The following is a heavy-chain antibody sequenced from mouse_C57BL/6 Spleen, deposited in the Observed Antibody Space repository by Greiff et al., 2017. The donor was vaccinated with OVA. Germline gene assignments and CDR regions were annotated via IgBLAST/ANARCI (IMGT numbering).Heavy chain of an antibody. CDR2: ISSGSSTI. Sequence: DVMLVESGGGLVKPGGSLKLSCAASGFTFSDYGMHWVRQAPEKGLEWVAYISSGSSTIYYADTVKGRFTISRDNAKNTLFLQMTSLRSEDTAMYYCARPIYYYGSSYGSFAYWGQGTLVTVSA. CDR1: GFTFSDYG. J-gene: IGHJ3*01. V-gene: IGHV5-17*01. CDR3: ARPIYYYGSSYGSFAY. D-gene: IGHD1-1*01.